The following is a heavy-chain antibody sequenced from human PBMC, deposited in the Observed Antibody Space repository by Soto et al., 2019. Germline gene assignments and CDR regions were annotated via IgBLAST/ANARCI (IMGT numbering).Heavy chain of an antibody. V-gene: IGHV4-59*01. CDR2: IYYSGST. J-gene: IGHJ6*02. Sequence: SETLSLTCTVSGGSISSYYWTWIRQPPGKGLQWIGYIYYSGSTNYNPSLKSRGTISVDTSKNQFSLKLTSVTAADTAVYYCARGAVPDIPEVYYHGMDVWGQGTTVTVSS. D-gene: IGHD2-15*01. CDR3: ARGAVPDIPEVYYHGMDV. CDR1: GGSISSYY.